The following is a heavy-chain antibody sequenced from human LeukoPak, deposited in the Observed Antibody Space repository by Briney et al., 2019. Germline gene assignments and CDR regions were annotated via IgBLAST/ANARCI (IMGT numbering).Heavy chain of an antibody. D-gene: IGHD3-10*01. Sequence: GGSLRLSCAVSGFTFSTYNMNWVRQAPGKGLEWISYISTSGSNIHYADSVKGRFTISRDNAENSVYLQMNRLRDEDTAIYYCARAYGSGTYWFDYWGQGTLVTVSS. V-gene: IGHV3-48*02. CDR1: GFTFSTYN. CDR3: ARAYGSGTYWFDY. CDR2: ISTSGSNI. J-gene: IGHJ4*02.